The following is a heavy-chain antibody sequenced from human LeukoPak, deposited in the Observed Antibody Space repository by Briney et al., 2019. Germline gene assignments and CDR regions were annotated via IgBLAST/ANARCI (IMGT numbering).Heavy chain of an antibody. D-gene: IGHD1-7*01. V-gene: IGHV4-34*01. CDR1: GGSFSGYY. J-gene: IGHJ4*02. CDR2: INHSGST. Sequence: SETLSLTCAVYGGSFSGYYWSWIRQPPGKGLEWIGEINHSGSTNYNPSLKSRVTISVDTSKNQFSLKLSSVTAADTAVYYCASEEGTTYYFDYWGQGTLVTVSS. CDR3: ASEEGTTYYFDY.